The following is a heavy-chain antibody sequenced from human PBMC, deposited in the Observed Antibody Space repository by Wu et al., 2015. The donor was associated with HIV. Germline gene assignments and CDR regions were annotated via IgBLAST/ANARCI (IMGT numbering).Heavy chain of an antibody. V-gene: IGHV4-59*08. CDR3: ARSIAVAGVAFDI. D-gene: IGHD6-19*01. CDR2: IYYSGST. Sequence: QVQLQESGPGLVKPSETLSLTCTVSGGSISSYYWSWIRQPPGKGLEWIGYIYYSGSTNYNPSLKSRVTISVDTSKNQFSLKLSSVTAADTAVYYCARSIAVAGVAFDIWGQGTMVTVSS. CDR1: GGSISSYY. J-gene: IGHJ3*02.